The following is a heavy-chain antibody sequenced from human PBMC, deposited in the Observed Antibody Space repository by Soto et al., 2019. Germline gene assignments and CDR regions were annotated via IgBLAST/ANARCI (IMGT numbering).Heavy chain of an antibody. J-gene: IGHJ6*02. CDR3: ARLFPTYYYGSGRHYYYYGMDV. D-gene: IGHD3-10*01. Sequence: SYTLYLTSTIPRDSICSSSYYSGWICQPPEKGLEWIGSIYYSGSTYYNPSLKSRVTISVDTSKNQFSLKLSSVTAADTAVYYCARLFPTYYYGSGRHYYYYGMDVWGQGTTVT. V-gene: IGHV4-39*01. CDR2: IYYSGST. CDR1: RDSICSSSYY.